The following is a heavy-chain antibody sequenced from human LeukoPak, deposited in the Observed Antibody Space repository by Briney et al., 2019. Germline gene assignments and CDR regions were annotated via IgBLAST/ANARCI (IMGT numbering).Heavy chain of an antibody. Sequence: PGGSLRLSCAASGFTFSDYYMAWIRQAPGKGLEWVSHITSSGSYTNYADSVKGRFTISRDNAKNSLYLQMNSLRAEDTAVYYGARIYYGASGYYVGAFDFWGQGTKVTVSS. CDR1: GFTFSDYY. CDR2: ITSSGSYT. CDR3: ARIYYGASGYYVGAFDF. J-gene: IGHJ3*01. V-gene: IGHV3-11*03. D-gene: IGHD3-22*01.